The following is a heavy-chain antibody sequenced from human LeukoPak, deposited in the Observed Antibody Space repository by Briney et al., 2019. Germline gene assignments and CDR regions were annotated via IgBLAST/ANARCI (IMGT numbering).Heavy chain of an antibody. CDR1: GFTFSGSA. CDR3: TRPTWEPISDDSTDFDY. D-gene: IGHD1-26*01. Sequence: QSGGSLRLSCAASGFTFSGSAMHWVRQASGKGLEWVGRIRSKANSYATAYAASVKGRFTISRDDSKNTAYLQMNSLKTEDTAVYYCTRPTWEPISDDSTDFDYWGQGTLVTVSS. CDR2: IRSKANSYAT. J-gene: IGHJ4*02. V-gene: IGHV3-73*01.